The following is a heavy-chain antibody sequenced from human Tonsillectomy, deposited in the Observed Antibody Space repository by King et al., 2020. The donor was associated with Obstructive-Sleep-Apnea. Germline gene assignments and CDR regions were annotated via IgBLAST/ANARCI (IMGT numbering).Heavy chain of an antibody. Sequence: VQLQESGPGLVKPSETLSLTCTVSCGSIITYYWSWIRQPPGKGLEVVGYIYHCGRTNYNPSLKVVVTISASTSKNHFSLKLSSVTAADTAVYYCARGNTIVGMAVQNWFDHWGQGTLVTVSS. J-gene: IGHJ5*02. CDR2: IYHCGRT. D-gene: IGHD3-3*01. CDR1: CGSIITYY. V-gene: IGHV4-59*01. CDR3: ARGNTIVGMAVQNWFDH.